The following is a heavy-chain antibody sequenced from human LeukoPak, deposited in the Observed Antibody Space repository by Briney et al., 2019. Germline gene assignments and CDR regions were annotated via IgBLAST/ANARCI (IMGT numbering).Heavy chain of an antibody. CDR2: ISGSGGST. CDR1: GFTFSSYA. Sequence: GGSLRLSCAASGFTFSSYAMSWVRQAPGKGLEWVSAISGSGGSTYYADSVKGRFTISRDNSKNTLYLQMDTLRPEDTAIYYCAREGSSGWYPHWGQGTLVTVSS. CDR3: AREGSSGWYPH. J-gene: IGHJ4*02. D-gene: IGHD6-19*01. V-gene: IGHV3-23*01.